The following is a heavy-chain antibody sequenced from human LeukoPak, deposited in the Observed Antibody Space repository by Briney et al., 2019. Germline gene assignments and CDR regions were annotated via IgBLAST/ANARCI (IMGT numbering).Heavy chain of an antibody. D-gene: IGHD3-9*01. V-gene: IGHV4-34*01. Sequence: SETLSLTCAVYGGSFSGYYRSWIRQPPGKGLEWIGEINHSGSTNYNPSLKSRVTISVDTSKNQFSLKLSSVTAADTAVYYCVRSPIYDILTGYQYFDYWGQGTLVTVSS. CDR3: VRSPIYDILTGYQYFDY. CDR1: GGSFSGYY. J-gene: IGHJ4*02. CDR2: INHSGST.